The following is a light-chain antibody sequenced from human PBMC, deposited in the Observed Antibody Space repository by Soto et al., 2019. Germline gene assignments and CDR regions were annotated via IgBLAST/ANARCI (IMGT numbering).Light chain of an antibody. J-gene: IGLJ2*01. V-gene: IGLV2-14*01. CDR2: EVS. Sequence: QSVLTQPASVSGSPGQSITISCTGTSSDIGAFNYVSWYQQHPGKAPKLLIYEVSNRPSGVSDRFSGSKSDNTASLIISGLRAEDESHYHCSSYTSSSTLVVFGGGTKLTVL. CDR1: SSDIGAFNY. CDR3: SSYTSSSTLVV.